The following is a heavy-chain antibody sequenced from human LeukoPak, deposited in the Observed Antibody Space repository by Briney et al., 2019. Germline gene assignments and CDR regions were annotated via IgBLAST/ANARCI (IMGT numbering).Heavy chain of an antibody. CDR1: GFTFSSHA. CDR2: IKQDGSEK. V-gene: IGHV3-7*01. D-gene: IGHD3-10*01. CDR3: AGGIAMVRGGDV. Sequence: GGSLRLSCAASGFTFSSHAMTWVRQAPGKRLEWVANIKQDGSEKNYVDSVKGRFTISRDNAKNSLYLQMNSLRVENTAVYYCAGGIAMVRGGDVWGKGTTVTVSS. J-gene: IGHJ6*04.